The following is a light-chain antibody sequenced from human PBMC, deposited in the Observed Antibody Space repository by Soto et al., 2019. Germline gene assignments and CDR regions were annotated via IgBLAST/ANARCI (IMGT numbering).Light chain of an antibody. CDR3: QQYGSSPLT. Sequence: EIVLTQSPGTLSLSPGERATLSCRASQSVSNSYLAWYQQKPGQAPRLLIYGATSRATGIPDRFSGSGSGTDFTLSISRLEPEDFEVYYCQQYGSSPLTFGQGTKVEIK. V-gene: IGKV3-20*01. CDR2: GAT. J-gene: IGKJ1*01. CDR1: QSVSNSY.